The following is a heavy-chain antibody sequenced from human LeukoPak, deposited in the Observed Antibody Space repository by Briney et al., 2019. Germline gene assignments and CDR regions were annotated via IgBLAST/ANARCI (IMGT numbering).Heavy chain of an antibody. J-gene: IGHJ4*02. CDR2: IYYSGST. V-gene: IGHV4-59*01. D-gene: IGHD2-2*01. CDR3: ARVNQLQLYYFDY. Sequence: SETLSLTCTVSGGSISSYYWSWIRQPPGKGLEWIGYIYYSGSTNYNPSLKSRVTISVDTSKNQFSLKLSSVTAADTAVYYCARVNQLQLYYFDYWGQGTLVTVSS. CDR1: GGSISSYY.